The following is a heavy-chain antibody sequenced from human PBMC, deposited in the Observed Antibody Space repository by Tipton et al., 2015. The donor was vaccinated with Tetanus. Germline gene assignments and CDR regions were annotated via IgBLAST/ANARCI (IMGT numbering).Heavy chain of an antibody. CDR1: GFTFSTYD. D-gene: IGHD3-10*01. J-gene: IGHJ3*02. CDR3: ARDPGVRAFDI. V-gene: IGHV3-33*01. CDR2: IWYDGSNN. Sequence: SLRLSCAASGFTFSTYDMHWVRQAPGKGLEWVAVIWYDGSNNDYADSVKGRFSISRNNSKNALFLQMNSLGVDDTAVYYCARDPGVRAFDIWGQGTMVTVSS.